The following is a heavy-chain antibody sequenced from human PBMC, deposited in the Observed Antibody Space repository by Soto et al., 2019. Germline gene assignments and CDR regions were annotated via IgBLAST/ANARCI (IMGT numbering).Heavy chain of an antibody. CDR3: AKGIGTTRLYSMDV. D-gene: IGHD1-7*01. V-gene: IGHV3-23*01. CDR2: ISANGDST. CDR1: GFTFHTYV. Sequence: GRSLRLSCVRSGFTFHTYVMNWGRQAPGKGLEWVSGISANGDSTFYADSLEGRFTISRDKSKNTVYLQMSNLRGGDTALYFCAKGIGTTRLYSMDVWGQGTTVTVSS. J-gene: IGHJ6*02.